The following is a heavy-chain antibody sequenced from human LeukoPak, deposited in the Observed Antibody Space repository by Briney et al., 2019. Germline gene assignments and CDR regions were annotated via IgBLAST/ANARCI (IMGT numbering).Heavy chain of an antibody. CDR2: IDYSGST. J-gene: IGHJ5*02. D-gene: IGHD3-10*01. Sequence: SETLSLTCIVSSGSISSNNHYWGWIRQPQGKRLEWIGSIDYSGSTDYNPSLKSRVTLSVDTSKKQFSLKLNSVTAADTAVYYCASTLWFGGQYNWFDPWGQGTLVTVSS. V-gene: IGHV4-39*07. CDR1: SGSISSNNHY. CDR3: ASTLWFGGQYNWFDP.